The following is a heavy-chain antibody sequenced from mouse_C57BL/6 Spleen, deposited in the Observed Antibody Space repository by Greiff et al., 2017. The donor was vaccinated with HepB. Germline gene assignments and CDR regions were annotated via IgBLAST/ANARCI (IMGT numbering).Heavy chain of an antibody. Sequence: EVQLQESGPELVKPGASVKMSCKASGYTFTDYNMHWVKQSHGKSLEWIGYINPNNGGTSYNQKFKGKATLTVNKSSSTAYMELRSLTSEDSAVYYCARAWDYYGSWYFDVWGTGTTVTVSS. CDR2: INPNNGGT. V-gene: IGHV1-22*01. CDR3: ARAWDYYGSWYFDV. J-gene: IGHJ1*03. D-gene: IGHD1-1*01. CDR1: GYTFTDYN.